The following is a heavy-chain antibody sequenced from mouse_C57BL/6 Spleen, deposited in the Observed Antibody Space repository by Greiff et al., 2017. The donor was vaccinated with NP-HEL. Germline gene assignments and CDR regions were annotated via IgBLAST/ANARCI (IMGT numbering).Heavy chain of an antibody. Sequence: VQLQQSGPELVKPGASVKISCKASGYSFTGYYMNWVKQSPEKSLEWIGEINPSTGGTTYNQKFKAKATLTVDKSSSTAYMQLKSLTSEDSAVYYCAKGSNSDAMDYWGQGTSVTVSS. CDR3: AKGSNSDAMDY. CDR1: GYSFTGYY. CDR2: INPSTGGT. D-gene: IGHD2-5*01. J-gene: IGHJ4*01. V-gene: IGHV1-42*01.